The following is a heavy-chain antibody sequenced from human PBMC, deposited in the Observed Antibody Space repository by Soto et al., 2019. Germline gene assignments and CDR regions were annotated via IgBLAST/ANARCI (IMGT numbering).Heavy chain of an antibody. J-gene: IGHJ4*02. V-gene: IGHV1-18*01. CDR1: GYTFIIYG. Sequence: ASVKVSCKASGYTFIIYGINWVRQAPGQGLEWMGWISASNGNTKYAQNLQGRVTMTTDTSTSTAYMELRSLRSDDTAVYYCARDLDGSGSYFCGYWRQGTLFTVCS. D-gene: IGHD3-10*01. CDR2: ISASNGNT. CDR3: ARDLDGSGSYFCGY.